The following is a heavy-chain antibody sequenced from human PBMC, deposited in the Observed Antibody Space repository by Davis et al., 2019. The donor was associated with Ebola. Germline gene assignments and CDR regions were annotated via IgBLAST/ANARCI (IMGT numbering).Heavy chain of an antibody. J-gene: IGHJ4*02. Sequence: MPSETLSLTCSVSGGSINSFLWTWIRQPPGKGLEWVGCMFYNGDTKYNPALESRVTISVDRSKNQFSLKLSSVTAADTAVYYCARLHYYDSSGYWDWGQGTLVTVSS. CDR3: ARLHYYDSSGYWD. CDR2: MFYNGDT. V-gene: IGHV4-59*12. D-gene: IGHD3-22*01. CDR1: GGSINSFL.